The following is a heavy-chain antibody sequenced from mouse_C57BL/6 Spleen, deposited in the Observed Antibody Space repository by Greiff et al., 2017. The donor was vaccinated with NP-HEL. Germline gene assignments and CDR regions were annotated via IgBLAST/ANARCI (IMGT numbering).Heavy chain of an antibody. CDR2: IDPSDSET. D-gene: IGHD1-1*01. CDR3: ARSEAGYYGSRNWYFDV. V-gene: IGHV1-52*01. J-gene: IGHJ1*03. CDR1: GYTFTSYW. Sequence: VQLQQPGAELVRPGSSVKLSCKASGYTFTSYWMHWVKQRPIQGLEWIGNIDPSDSETHYNQKFKDKATLTVDKSSSTAYMQLSSLTSEDSAVYYCARSEAGYYGSRNWYFDVWGTGTTVTVSS.